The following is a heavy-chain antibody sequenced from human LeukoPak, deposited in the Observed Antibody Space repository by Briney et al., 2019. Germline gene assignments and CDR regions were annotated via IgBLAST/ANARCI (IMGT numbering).Heavy chain of an antibody. CDR2: INHSGTI. V-gene: IGHV4-34*01. D-gene: IGHD3-10*01. Sequence: SETLSLTCAVYGASFSANYWIWIRQPPGKGREWVAEINHSGTITYKPYLKSRLNISADTSKNQFSLKVSSVTAADTAVYYCARYCGSENYCISYWGQGTLVTVSS. CDR1: GASFSANY. J-gene: IGHJ4*01. CDR3: ARYCGSENYCISY.